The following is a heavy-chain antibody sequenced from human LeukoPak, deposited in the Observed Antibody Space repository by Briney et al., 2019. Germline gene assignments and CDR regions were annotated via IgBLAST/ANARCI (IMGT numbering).Heavy chain of an antibody. CDR3: ARVYSGSYFFDY. D-gene: IGHD1-26*01. Sequence: GGSLRLSCAASGFTFSDYYMSWIRQAPGRGLEWLTYISSSSNYTNYADSVKGRFTISRDNAKKSLYLQMNSLRAEDTAVYYCARVYSGSYFFDYWGQGTLVTVSS. J-gene: IGHJ4*02. CDR2: ISSSSNYT. CDR1: GFTFSDYY. V-gene: IGHV3-11*05.